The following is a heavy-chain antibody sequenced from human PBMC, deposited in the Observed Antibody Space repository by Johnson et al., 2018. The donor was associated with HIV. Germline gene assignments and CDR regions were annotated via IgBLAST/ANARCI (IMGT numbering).Heavy chain of an antibody. V-gene: IGHV3-30-3*01. Sequence: QVQLVESGGGLVKPGGSLRLSCAASGFTFSDYYMSWIRQAPGKGLEWVAVISYDGSNKYYADSVKGRFTISRDNSKNTLYLQMNSLRAEDTAVYYCARGMTTVTNHDAFDIWGQGTMVTVSS. J-gene: IGHJ3*02. CDR2: ISYDGSNK. CDR3: ARGMTTVTNHDAFDI. D-gene: IGHD4-17*01. CDR1: GFTFSDYY.